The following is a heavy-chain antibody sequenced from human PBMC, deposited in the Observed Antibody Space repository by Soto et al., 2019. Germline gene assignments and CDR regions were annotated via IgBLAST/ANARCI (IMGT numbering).Heavy chain of an antibody. CDR3: ATQGLPKYYYYGMDG. D-gene: IGHD5-18*01. Sequence: ASVKVSCKASGYTFTSYYMHWVRQAPGQGLEWMGIINPSGGSTSYAQKFQGRVTMTRDTSTSTAYMELSSLRSEDTAVYYCATQGLPKYYYYGMDGWGQGTTVTFSS. CDR2: INPSGGST. V-gene: IGHV1-46*01. CDR1: GYTFTSYY. J-gene: IGHJ6*02.